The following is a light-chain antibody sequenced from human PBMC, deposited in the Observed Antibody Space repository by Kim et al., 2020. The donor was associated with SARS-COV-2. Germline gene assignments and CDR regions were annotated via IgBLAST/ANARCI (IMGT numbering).Light chain of an antibody. Sequence: SPGERATLSCRASQSVSSNLAWYQQKPGQAPRLLIYGASTRATGIPAMFSGSGSGTEFTLTISSLQSEDFAVYYCQQYNNWPPRTFGQGTKVDIK. CDR1: QSVSSN. J-gene: IGKJ1*01. V-gene: IGKV3-15*01. CDR3: QQYNNWPPRT. CDR2: GAS.